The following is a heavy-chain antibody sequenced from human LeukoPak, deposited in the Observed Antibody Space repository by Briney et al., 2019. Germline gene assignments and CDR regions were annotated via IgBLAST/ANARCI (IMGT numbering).Heavy chain of an antibody. V-gene: IGHV3-15*01. CDR2: IKRESDGGTT. CDR3: ATGGRGDF. J-gene: IGHJ4*02. D-gene: IGHD2-15*01. Sequence: WIRQPPGKGLEWIGLIKRESDGGTTEYAAPMKGRFTISRDDSKDTLYLQIDSLKTEDTAVYYCATGGRGDFWGQGTLVTVSS.